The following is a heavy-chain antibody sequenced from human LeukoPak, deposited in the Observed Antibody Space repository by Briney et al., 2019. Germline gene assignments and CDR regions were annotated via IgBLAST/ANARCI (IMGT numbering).Heavy chain of an antibody. J-gene: IGHJ2*01. CDR3: ARRTAHWYFVL. Sequence: SETLSLTCTVSGGSISSYYLSWIRIRQPAGKGLEWIGRIHSSGNTNYNPSLKGRVTMSVDTSKNQFSLSLTSVTAADTAVYYCARRTAHWYFVLWGRGTLVSVSS. V-gene: IGHV4-4*07. CDR1: GGSISSYY. D-gene: IGHD2-21*02. CDR2: IHSSGNT.